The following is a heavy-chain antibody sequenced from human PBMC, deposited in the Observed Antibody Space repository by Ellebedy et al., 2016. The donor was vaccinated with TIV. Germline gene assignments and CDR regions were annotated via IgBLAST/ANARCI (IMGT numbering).Heavy chain of an antibody. V-gene: IGHV4-38-2*02. CDR2: IYHSGNN. CDR1: GYSITSGYY. CDR3: ARDYTSYRFDP. J-gene: IGHJ5*02. Sequence: MPSETLSLTCTVSGYSITSGYYWGWIRQPPGKGLEWIGRIYHSGNNYYNPSLKSRVTISVDTSKNQFSLNLSSVTAADTAVYYCARDYTSYRFDPWGQGTLVTVSS.